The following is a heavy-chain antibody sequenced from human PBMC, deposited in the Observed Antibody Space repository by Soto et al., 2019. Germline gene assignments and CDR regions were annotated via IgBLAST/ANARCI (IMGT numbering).Heavy chain of an antibody. Sequence: PSETLSLTCAVYGGSFSGYYWSWISQPPGKGLEWIGEINHSGSTNYNPSLRSRVTISVDTSKNQFSLKLSSVTAADTAVYYCARGRRFGGRGMDVWGQGTTVTVSS. CDR1: GGSFSGYY. D-gene: IGHD3-10*01. CDR3: ARGRRFGGRGMDV. V-gene: IGHV4-34*01. J-gene: IGHJ6*02. CDR2: INHSGST.